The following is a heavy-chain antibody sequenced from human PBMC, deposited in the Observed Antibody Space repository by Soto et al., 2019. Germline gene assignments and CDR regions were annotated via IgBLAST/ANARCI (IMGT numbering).Heavy chain of an antibody. D-gene: IGHD3-3*01. V-gene: IGHV4-31*03. CDR2: IYYSGST. CDR1: GGSISSGGYY. J-gene: IGHJ6*03. Sequence: SETLSLTCTVSGGSISSGGYYWSWIRQHPGKGLEWIGYIYYSGSTYYNPSLKSRVTISVDTSKNQFSLKLSSVTAADTAVYYCAAPPHDFWSGYYKGDYYYMDVWGKGTTVT. CDR3: AAPPHDFWSGYYKGDYYYMDV.